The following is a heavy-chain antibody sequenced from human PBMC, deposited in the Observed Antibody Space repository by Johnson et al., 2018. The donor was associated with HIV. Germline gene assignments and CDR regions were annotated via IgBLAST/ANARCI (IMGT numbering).Heavy chain of an antibody. D-gene: IGHD1-26*01. V-gene: IGHV3-33*06. CDR2: IWYDGSNK. CDR3: AKDRGSPGIPAAFDI. CDR1: GFTFSSYG. Sequence: VQLVESGGGVVQPGRSLRLSCAASGFTFSSYGMHWVRPAPGTGLEWVAVIWYDGSNKYYADSVKGRFTISRANSKNTLYLQMNKLRAEDTAVYYCAKDRGSPGIPAAFDIWGQGTMVTVSS. J-gene: IGHJ3*02.